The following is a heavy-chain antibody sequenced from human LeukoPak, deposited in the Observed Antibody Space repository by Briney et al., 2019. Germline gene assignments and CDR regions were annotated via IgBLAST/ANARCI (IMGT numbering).Heavy chain of an antibody. J-gene: IGHJ4*02. Sequence: PGGSLRLSCAASGFTFSSYWMSWVRQAPGMGLEWVANIKQHGSEKYYVDSVKGRFTISRDNAKNSLYLQMNSLRAEDTAVYYCARAVYDILTGYYTNSFDYWGQGTLVTVSS. D-gene: IGHD3-9*01. CDR1: GFTFSSYW. CDR3: ARAVYDILTGYYTNSFDY. CDR2: IKQHGSEK. V-gene: IGHV3-7*01.